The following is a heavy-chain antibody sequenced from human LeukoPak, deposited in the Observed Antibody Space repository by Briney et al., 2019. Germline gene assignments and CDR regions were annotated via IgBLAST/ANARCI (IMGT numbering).Heavy chain of an antibody. D-gene: IGHD3-10*01. CDR2: IIPIFGTA. CDR1: GGTFSSYA. CDR3: ARDVITMVRGVRMPFRWFDP. J-gene: IGHJ5*02. V-gene: IGHV1-69*05. Sequence: GASVKVSCKASGGTFSSYAISWVRQAPGQGLEWMGGIIPIFGTANYAQKFQGRVTITTDESTSTAYMELSSLRSEDTAVYYCARDVITMVRGVRMPFRWFDPWGQGTLVTVSS.